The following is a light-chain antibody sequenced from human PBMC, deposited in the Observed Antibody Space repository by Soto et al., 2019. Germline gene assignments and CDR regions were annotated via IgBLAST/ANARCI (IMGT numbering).Light chain of an antibody. CDR3: QQYGNGPIT. Sequence: ETELIQSPCSLTVSQGERVTLSCRATQAVYSSLLAWYQQKPGQAPRLLIYGASSRATGIPDRFSGSGSGTDFTLSTIRLEVEDFAVHHCQQYGNGPITFGPAARLEIK. J-gene: IGKJ5*01. CDR1: QAVYSSL. V-gene: IGKV3-20*01. CDR2: GAS.